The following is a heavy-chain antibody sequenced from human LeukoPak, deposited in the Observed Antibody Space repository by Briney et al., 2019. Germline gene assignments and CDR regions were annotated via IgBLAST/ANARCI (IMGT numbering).Heavy chain of an antibody. D-gene: IGHD1-14*01. CDR3: AREESDGIYYYGMDV. CDR2: IKEDGSET. J-gene: IGHJ6*02. V-gene: IGHV3-7*03. Sequence: GGSLRLSCEASTFTFSIYWMSWVRQAPGKGLEWVASIKEDGSETYYLDSVKGRFTISRDNAKKSLYLEMNSLRVEDTAVYYCAREESDGIYYYGMDVWGQGTTVTVSS. CDR1: TFTFSIYW.